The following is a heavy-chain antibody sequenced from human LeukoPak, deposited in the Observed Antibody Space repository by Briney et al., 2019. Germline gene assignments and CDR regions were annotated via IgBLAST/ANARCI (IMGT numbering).Heavy chain of an antibody. Sequence: GTLRLTCAASGFTFSSYDMNWVRQPPGKGLEWIGSIYYSGSTYYNPSLRSRVTISVDTSKNQFSLKLSSVTAADTAVYYCARDPQYYSSWYFDLWGRGTLVTVSS. CDR1: GFTFSSYD. CDR3: ARDPQYYSSWYFDL. D-gene: IGHD3-10*01. J-gene: IGHJ2*01. V-gene: IGHV4-38-2*02. CDR2: IYYSGST.